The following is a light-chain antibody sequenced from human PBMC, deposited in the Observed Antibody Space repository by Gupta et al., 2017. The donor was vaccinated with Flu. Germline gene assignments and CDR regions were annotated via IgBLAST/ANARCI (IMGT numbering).Light chain of an antibody. CDR2: DAS. Sequence: LTQSPATLSLSPGERATLSCRASQSVSSYLAWYQQKPGQAPRLLIYDASNSATGIPARFSGSGSGTDFTLTISSLEPEDFAVYDCQQTLTFGGGTKVEIK. CDR1: QSVSSY. J-gene: IGKJ4*01. V-gene: IGKV3-11*01. CDR3: QQTLT.